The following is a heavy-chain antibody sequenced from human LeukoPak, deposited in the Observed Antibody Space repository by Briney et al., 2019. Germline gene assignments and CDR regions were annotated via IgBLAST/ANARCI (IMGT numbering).Heavy chain of an antibody. D-gene: IGHD3-22*01. CDR2: ISSSGNTV. J-gene: IGHJ4*02. CDR1: GFTFSDYY. Sequence: GGSLRLSCAASGFTFSDYYMSWIRQAPGKGLEWVSYISSSGNTVKYADSVRGRFTISRDNAKNSLYLQMNSLRAEDTAVYYCARGTASSGYYLDYWGQGTLVTVSS. CDR3: ARGTASSGYYLDY. V-gene: IGHV3-11*04.